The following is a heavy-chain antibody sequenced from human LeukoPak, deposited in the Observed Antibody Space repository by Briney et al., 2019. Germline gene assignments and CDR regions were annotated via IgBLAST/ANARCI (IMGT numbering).Heavy chain of an antibody. D-gene: IGHD2-2*02. CDR3: ARSDCGSTSCYTMSN. V-gene: IGHV3-64*01. CDR1: GFTFSTYA. CDR2: ISSDGIII. Sequence: QPGGSLRLSCAASGFTFSTYAMHWVRQAPGQGPDYVSGISSDGIIIHYANSVKGRFTISRDNSKNTLFLQMGSLRAEDMAVYYCARSDCGSTSCYTMSNWGQGTLVTVSS. J-gene: IGHJ4*02.